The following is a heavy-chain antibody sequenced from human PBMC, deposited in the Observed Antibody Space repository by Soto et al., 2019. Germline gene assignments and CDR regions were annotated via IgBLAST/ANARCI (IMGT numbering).Heavy chain of an antibody. CDR1: GFTFSNYG. D-gene: IGHD3-16*01. V-gene: IGHV3-30*18. Sequence: QVQLVESGGGVVQPGRSLTLSCAASGFTFSNYGMHWVRQAADKGLEWVAVISDDGNIKHYVDSAKGRSTISRDNFKNTLYLEMNTLRREDTAVYYCVKDSVLGGLSAPCYCWGQGTLVTVSS. CDR3: VKDSVLGGLSAPCYC. J-gene: IGHJ4*02. CDR2: ISDDGNIK.